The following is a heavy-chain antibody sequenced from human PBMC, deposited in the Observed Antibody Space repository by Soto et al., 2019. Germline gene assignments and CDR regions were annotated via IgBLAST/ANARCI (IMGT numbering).Heavy chain of an antibody. D-gene: IGHD2-15*01. V-gene: IGHV3-30-3*01. J-gene: IGHJ6*02. Sequence: GGSLRLSCAASGFTFSSYAMHWVRQAPGKGLEWVAVISYDGSNKYYADSVKGRFTISRDNSKNTLYLQMNSLRAEDTAVYYCARGVGGAVVAANTMDVWGQGTTVTVSS. CDR2: ISYDGSNK. CDR1: GFTFSSYA. CDR3: ARGVGGAVVAANTMDV.